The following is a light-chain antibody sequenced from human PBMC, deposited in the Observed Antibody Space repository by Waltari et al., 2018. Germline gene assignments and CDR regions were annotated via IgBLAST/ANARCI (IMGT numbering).Light chain of an antibody. CDR2: EAS. J-gene: IGKJ1*01. V-gene: IGKV1-5*03. CDR1: QNIGSS. Sequence: DIQMTQSPSTLPASVGDSVTITCRASQNIGSSLVWYQQKPGKAPKLLIYEASSLQFGVPSRFIGRGSGAEFTLTIASLQPDDFAAYYCQQYKTSPTWTFGQGTRVELK. CDR3: QQYKTSPTWT.